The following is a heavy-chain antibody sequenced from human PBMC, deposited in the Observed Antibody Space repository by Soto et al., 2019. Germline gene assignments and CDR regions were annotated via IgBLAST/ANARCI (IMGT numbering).Heavy chain of an antibody. Sequence: SETLSLTCAVDGGSFSCYYWSWIRQPPGKGLEWIGEINHSGSTNYNPSLKSRVTISVDTSKNQFSLKLSSVTAADTAVYYCARGGNVDTAMVAIFDYWGQGTLVTVSS. V-gene: IGHV4-34*01. CDR1: GGSFSCYY. D-gene: IGHD5-18*01. J-gene: IGHJ4*02. CDR2: INHSGST. CDR3: ARGGNVDTAMVAIFDY.